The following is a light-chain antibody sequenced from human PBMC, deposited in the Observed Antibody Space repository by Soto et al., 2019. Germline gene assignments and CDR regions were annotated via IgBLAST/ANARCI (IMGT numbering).Light chain of an antibody. CDR3: QQSYTIPLI. CDR1: QSINNW. J-gene: IGKJ4*01. CDR2: KTS. V-gene: IGKV1-5*03. Sequence: DIQMTQSPSTLSASVGDRVTITCRASQSINNWLAWYQQKPGKAPKLLIYKTSDLESGVPSRFSGSGSGTEFSLTISSLQPDDFATYYCQQSYTIPLIFGGGTKVDIK.